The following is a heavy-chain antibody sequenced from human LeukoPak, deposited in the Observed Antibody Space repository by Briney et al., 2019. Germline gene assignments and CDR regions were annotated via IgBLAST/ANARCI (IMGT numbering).Heavy chain of an antibody. CDR3: AKDHGDYAYFQH. V-gene: IGHV3-23*01. CDR2: ITGGDDT. Sequence: GGSLRLSCAASGFTFSGYALSWVRQAPGKGLEWVSAITGGDDTYYADSVKGRFTISRDISKNTLYLQMNSLRAEDTAVYYCAKDHGDYAYFQHWGQGTLVTVSS. CDR1: GFTFSGYA. D-gene: IGHD4-17*01. J-gene: IGHJ1*01.